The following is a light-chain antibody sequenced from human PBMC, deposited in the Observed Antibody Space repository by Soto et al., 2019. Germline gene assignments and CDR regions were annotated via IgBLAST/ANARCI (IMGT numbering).Light chain of an antibody. J-gene: IGKJ1*01. CDR3: QQYENYWT. CDR2: DAS. V-gene: IGKV1-5*01. CDR1: QPISSW. Sequence: DVQLTQSPPTLSASVGYRVTITCRASQPISSWLAWYHQKPGKAPNLLIFDASNLESGVPSRFSGSGSGTEFTLTISSLQPEDFGIYYCQQYENYWTFGQGTKVDVK.